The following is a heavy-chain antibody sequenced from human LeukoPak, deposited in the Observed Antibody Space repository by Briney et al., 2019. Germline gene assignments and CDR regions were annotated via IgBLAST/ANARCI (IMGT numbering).Heavy chain of an antibody. Sequence: ASVKVSCKASGYTFNKYSISWVRQAPGQGLEWMGWINTDTGTPTYAQGFTGRFVFSLDTSVSTAYLQISSLKAEDTAVYYCATQAGYSYGSYFDYWGQGTLVTVSS. J-gene: IGHJ4*02. D-gene: IGHD5-18*01. CDR1: GYTFNKYS. CDR2: INTDTGTP. CDR3: ATQAGYSYGSYFDY. V-gene: IGHV7-4-1*02.